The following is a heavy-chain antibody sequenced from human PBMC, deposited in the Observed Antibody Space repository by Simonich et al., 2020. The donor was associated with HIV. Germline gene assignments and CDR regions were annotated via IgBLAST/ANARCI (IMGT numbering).Heavy chain of an antibody. CDR3: ARGFYQRLYYFDY. D-gene: IGHD2-2*01. CDR2: INNSGST. J-gene: IGHJ4*02. CDR1: GGSFSGYY. Sequence: QVQLQQWGAGLLKPSETLSLTCAVYGGSFSGYYWSWIRQPPGKGLEWIGEINNSGSTNDNPSLKSRGTISVDTSKNQFSRKLSSVTAADTAVYYCARGFYQRLYYFDYWGQGTLVTVSS. V-gene: IGHV4-34*01.